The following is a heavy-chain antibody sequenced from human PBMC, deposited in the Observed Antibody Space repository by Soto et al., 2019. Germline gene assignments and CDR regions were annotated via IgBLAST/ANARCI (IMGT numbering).Heavy chain of an antibody. J-gene: IGHJ6*02. D-gene: IGHD6-6*01. V-gene: IGHV1-69*01. CDR2: IIPIFGTA. CDR1: GGTFSSYA. Sequence: QVQLVQSGAEVKKPGSSVKVSCKASGGTFSSYAISWVRQAPGQGLEWMGGIIPIFGTANYAQKFQGRVTITADESTSTAYMELSSLRSEDTVVYYCARAIAARPRDYYYYGMDVWGQGTTVTVSS. CDR3: ARAIAARPRDYYYYGMDV.